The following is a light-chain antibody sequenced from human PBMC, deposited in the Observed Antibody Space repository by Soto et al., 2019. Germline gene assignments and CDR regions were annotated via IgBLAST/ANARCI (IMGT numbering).Light chain of an antibody. CDR2: DVS. Sequence: QSALTQPASVSGSPGQSITISCTGTSSDVGGYNYVSWYQQHPGKAPKLMIYDVSNRPSGVSNRFSGSKSGNTASLTISGLQAEDEADYYCTSYTTSNTLGDVVFGGGTQLTVL. CDR3: TSYTTSNTLGDVV. J-gene: IGLJ2*01. CDR1: SSDVGGYNY. V-gene: IGLV2-14*01.